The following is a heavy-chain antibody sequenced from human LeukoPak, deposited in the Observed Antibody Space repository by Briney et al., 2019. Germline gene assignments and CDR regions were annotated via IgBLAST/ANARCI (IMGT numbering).Heavy chain of an antibody. D-gene: IGHD2-2*01. V-gene: IGHV1-69*05. CDR3: ARKGGSRTSLAGCYFDY. Sequence: SVKVSCKASGGTFSSYAISWVRQAPGQGLEWMGGIIPIFGTANYAQKFQGRVTITTDESTSTAYMELSSLRSEDTAVYYCARKGGSRTSLAGCYFDYWGQGTLVTVSS. CDR2: IIPIFGTA. J-gene: IGHJ4*02. CDR1: GGTFSSYA.